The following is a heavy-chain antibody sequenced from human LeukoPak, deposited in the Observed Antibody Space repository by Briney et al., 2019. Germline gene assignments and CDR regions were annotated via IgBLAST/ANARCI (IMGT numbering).Heavy chain of an antibody. CDR3: AKGVGTSYHYHMDV. CDR1: GFTFSSYS. V-gene: IGHV3-9*03. J-gene: IGHJ6*03. CDR2: ISWNSYDI. Sequence: LRLSCAASGFTFSSYSMNWVRQPPGKGLEWVSGISWNSYDIGYADSVKGRFTISRDNAKNSLYLQMNSLRAEDMALYYCAKGVGTSYHYHMDVWGKGTTVIVSS. D-gene: IGHD1-26*01.